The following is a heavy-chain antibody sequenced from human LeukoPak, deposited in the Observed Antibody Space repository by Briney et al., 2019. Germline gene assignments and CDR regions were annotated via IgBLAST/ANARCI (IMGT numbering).Heavy chain of an antibody. CDR2: ISGSGGST. V-gene: IGHV3-23*01. CDR1: GFTFSSYA. CDR3: AKASGAGGRIAVAGDFDY. D-gene: IGHD6-19*01. Sequence: TGGSLRLSCAASGFTFSSYAMSWVRQAPGKGLEWVSAISGSGGSTYYADSVKGRFTISRDNSKDTLYLQMNSLRAEDTAVYYCAKASGAGGRIAVAGDFDYWGQGTLVTVSS. J-gene: IGHJ4*02.